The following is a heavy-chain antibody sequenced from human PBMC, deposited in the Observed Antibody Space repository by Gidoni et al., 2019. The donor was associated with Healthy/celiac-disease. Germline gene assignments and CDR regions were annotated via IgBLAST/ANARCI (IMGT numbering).Heavy chain of an antibody. CDR3: AREYYGSGSYPDAFDI. J-gene: IGHJ3*02. CDR1: GGSVSSGRYC. Sequence: QVQLQESGPGLVKPSETLSLTCTVSGGSVSSGRYCWSWIRQPPGKGLEWIGYIYYSGSTNYNPSLKSRVTISVDTSKNQFSLKLSSVTAADTAVYYCAREYYGSGSYPDAFDIWGQGTMVTVSS. CDR2: IYYSGST. V-gene: IGHV4-61*01. D-gene: IGHD3-10*01.